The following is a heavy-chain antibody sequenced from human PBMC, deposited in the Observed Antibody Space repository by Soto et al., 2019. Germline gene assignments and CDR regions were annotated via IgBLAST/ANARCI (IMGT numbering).Heavy chain of an antibody. CDR2: ISYDGSNK. D-gene: IGHD2-15*01. CDR3: AKVAGDIVVVVAASYYYYYMVV. J-gene: IGHJ6*03. Sequence: GGSLRLSCAASGFTFSSYGMHWVRQAPGKGLEWVAVISYDGSNKYYADSVKGRFTISRDNSKNTLYLQMNSLRAEDTAVYYCAKVAGDIVVVVAASYYYYYMVVWGKGTTVTVSS. CDR1: GFTFSSYG. V-gene: IGHV3-30*18.